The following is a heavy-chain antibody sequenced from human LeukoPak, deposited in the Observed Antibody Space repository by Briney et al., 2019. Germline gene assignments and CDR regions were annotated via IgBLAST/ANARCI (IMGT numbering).Heavy chain of an antibody. J-gene: IGHJ4*02. D-gene: IGHD6-6*01. V-gene: IGHV3-15*01. CDR1: GFSFKEAW. Sequence: GGSLRLSCAASGFSFKEAWMSWVRQAPGKGLEWIARITTHSDQYAAPVKGRFTISRDDSKNTIYLQMSRLETDDTAVYYCVWSSSWEKRFYLDQWGQGTLVTVSS. CDR2: ITTHSD. CDR3: VWSSSWEKRFYLDQ.